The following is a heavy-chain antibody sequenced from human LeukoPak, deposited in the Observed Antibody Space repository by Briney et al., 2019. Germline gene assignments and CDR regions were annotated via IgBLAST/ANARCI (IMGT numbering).Heavy chain of an antibody. D-gene: IGHD3-22*01. CDR1: GFTFSSYA. Sequence: GGSLRLSCSASGFTFSSYAMHWVRQAPGKGLEYVSAISSNGGSTYYADSVKGRFTISRDNSKNTLYLQMSSLRPEDTATYYCALKGGHYYHFDACGQGTLVTVSS. J-gene: IGHJ4*02. V-gene: IGHV3-64D*06. CDR2: ISSNGGST. CDR3: ALKGGHYYHFDA.